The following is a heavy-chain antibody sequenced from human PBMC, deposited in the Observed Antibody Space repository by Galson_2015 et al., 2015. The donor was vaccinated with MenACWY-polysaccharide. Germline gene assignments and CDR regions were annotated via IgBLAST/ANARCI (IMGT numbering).Heavy chain of an antibody. J-gene: IGHJ4*02. V-gene: IGHV1-3*01. CDR2: INAGNGDT. CDR3: AREKMGYSYGY. CDR1: GYTFTSYA. D-gene: IGHD5-18*01. Sequence: SVKVSCKASGYTFTSYAMHWVRQAPGQRLEWVGWINAGNGDTKYSQKFQGRVTITRDISASTAFMELSSLRSEDTAVYYCAREKMGYSYGYWGQGTLVTVSS.